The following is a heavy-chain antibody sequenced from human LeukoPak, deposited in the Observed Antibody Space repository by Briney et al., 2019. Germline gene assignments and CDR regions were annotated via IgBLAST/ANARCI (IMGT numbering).Heavy chain of an antibody. CDR1: GFTFSSYE. D-gene: IGHD5-18*01. Sequence: GGSLRLSCAASGFTFSSYEMNWVRQAPGKGLEWVSYISSSGSTIYYADSVKGRFTISRDNAKNSLYLQMNSLRAEDTALYYCARSPDDTYGPDNNYYFYMDAWGKGTTVTVSS. CDR2: ISSSGSTI. J-gene: IGHJ6*03. V-gene: IGHV3-48*03. CDR3: ARSPDDTYGPDNNYYFYMDA.